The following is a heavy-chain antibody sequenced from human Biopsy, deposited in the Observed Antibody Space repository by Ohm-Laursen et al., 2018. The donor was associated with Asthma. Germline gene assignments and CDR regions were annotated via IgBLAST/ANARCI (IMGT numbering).Heavy chain of an antibody. CDR3: ARVKDGYNFDY. Sequence: TLSLTCVVSGGSISSGGYSWSWIRQPPGKGLEWIGYIYHSGSTYYNPSLKSRVTISVDRSKNQFSLKLSSVTAADMAVYYCARVKDGYNFDYWGQGTLVTVSS. CDR2: IYHSGST. D-gene: IGHD5-24*01. CDR1: GGSISSGGYS. J-gene: IGHJ4*02. V-gene: IGHV4-30-2*01.